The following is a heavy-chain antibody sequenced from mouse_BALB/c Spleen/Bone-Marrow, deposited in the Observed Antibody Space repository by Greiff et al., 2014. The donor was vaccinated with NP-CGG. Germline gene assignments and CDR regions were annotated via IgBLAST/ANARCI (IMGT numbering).Heavy chain of an antibody. CDR1: GYAFTNHL. Sequence: VKLMESGAELVRPGTSVKVSCKGSGYAFTNHLIEWVKQRPGQGLEWIRVINSGSGGTKYNEKFKGKATLTADKSSSTAYMQLSSLTSDDSAVYFCARAITDAMDYWGQGTSVTVSS. J-gene: IGHJ4*01. CDR2: INSGSGGT. V-gene: IGHV1-54*01. CDR3: ARAITDAMDY. D-gene: IGHD2-4*01.